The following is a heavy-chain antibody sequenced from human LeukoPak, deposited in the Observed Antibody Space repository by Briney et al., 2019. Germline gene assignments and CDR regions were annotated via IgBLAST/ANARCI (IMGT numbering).Heavy chain of an antibody. CDR3: AVSSGSPPHFDY. V-gene: IGHV3-72*01. Sequence: HPGGSLRLSCAASGFTFSDHYMDWVRQAPGKGLEWVGRTRNKANSYTTEYAASVKGRFTISRDDSKNSLYLQMNSLKTEDTAVYYCAVSSGSPPHFDYWGQGTLVTVSS. D-gene: IGHD3-10*01. CDR2: TRNKANSYTT. J-gene: IGHJ4*02. CDR1: GFTFSDHY.